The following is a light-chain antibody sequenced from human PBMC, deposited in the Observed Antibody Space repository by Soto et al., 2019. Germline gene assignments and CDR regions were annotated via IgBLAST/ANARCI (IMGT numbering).Light chain of an antibody. J-gene: IGKJ5*01. CDR2: DAS. CDR1: QSVSSY. Sequence: EIVLTQSPATLSLSPGERATLSCRASQSVSSYLAWHQQKPGQAHRLLIYDASNRATGIPARFSGSGSGTDFTLTISSLEPEDFAVYYCQQRSNWPSPITFGQGTRLEI. V-gene: IGKV3-11*01. CDR3: QQRSNWPSPIT.